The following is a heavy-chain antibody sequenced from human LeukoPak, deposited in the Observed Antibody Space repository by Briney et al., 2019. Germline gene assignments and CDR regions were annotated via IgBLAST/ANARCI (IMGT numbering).Heavy chain of an antibody. CDR3: ARGRSLTY. Sequence: PGGSLRLSCVASGFTFSSSWMSWVRQAPGKGLEWVANIKEDGSEKYYVDSVKGRFTISRDNAKNSLSLQMSSLRAEDTAEYYCARGRSLTYWGQGTLVTVSS. CDR2: IKEDGSEK. CDR1: GFTFSSSW. V-gene: IGHV3-7*03. D-gene: IGHD3-10*01. J-gene: IGHJ4*02.